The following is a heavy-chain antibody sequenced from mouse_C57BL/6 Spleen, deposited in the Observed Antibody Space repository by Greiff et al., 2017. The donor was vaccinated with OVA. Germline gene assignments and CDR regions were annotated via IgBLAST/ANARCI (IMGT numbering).Heavy chain of an antibody. J-gene: IGHJ4*01. Sequence: QVQLKQPGAELVKPGASVKLSCKASGYTFTSYYMHWVQQRPGSGLEWIGRINPNSGGTKYNEKFKSKATVTVDKPSSTAYMELSSLTSEVSAVDNCARGDNSDAMDDWGQGTSVTVSS. D-gene: IGHD1-3*01. CDR1: GYTFTSYY. V-gene: IGHV1-72*01. CDR2: INPNSGGT. CDR3: ARGDNSDAMDD.